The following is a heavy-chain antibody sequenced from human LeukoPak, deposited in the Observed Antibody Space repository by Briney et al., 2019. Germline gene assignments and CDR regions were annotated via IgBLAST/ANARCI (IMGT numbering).Heavy chain of an antibody. V-gene: IGHV4-59*01. Sequence: PSETLSLTCTVSGGSISSYYWSWIRQPPGRGLEWIGYIYYSGSTDYNPSFQSRVSISVDTSKKQFSLKLSSVTAADTAVYYFARGPTATGDAFDIWGQGTMVTVSS. CDR1: GGSISSYY. CDR3: ARGPTATGDAFDI. D-gene: IGHD4-17*01. J-gene: IGHJ3*02. CDR2: IYYSGST.